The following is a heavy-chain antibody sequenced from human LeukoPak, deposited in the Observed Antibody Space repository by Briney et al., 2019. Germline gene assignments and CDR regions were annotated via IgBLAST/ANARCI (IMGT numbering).Heavy chain of an antibody. V-gene: IGHV4-38-2*02. CDR3: ARDALVRGLYYFDY. Sequence: SETLSLTCAVSGYSISSGYYWGWIRQPPGNGLEWIGSIYHSGSTYYNPSLKSRVTISVDTSKNQFSLKLSSVTAADTAVYYCARDALVRGLYYFDYWGQGTLVTVSS. CDR1: GYSISSGYY. J-gene: IGHJ4*02. D-gene: IGHD3-10*01. CDR2: IYHSGST.